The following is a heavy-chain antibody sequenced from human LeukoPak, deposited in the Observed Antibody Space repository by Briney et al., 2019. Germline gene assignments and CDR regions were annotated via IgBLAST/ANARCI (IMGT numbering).Heavy chain of an antibody. CDR1: GFTFDDYG. D-gene: IGHD2-8*01. V-gene: IGHV3-20*04. CDR2: INWNGGST. Sequence: PGGSLRLSCAASGFTFDDYGMSWVRQAPGKGLEWVSGINWNGGSTGYADSVKGRFTISRGNAKNSLYLQMNSLRAEDTALYYCARGAIVLMVYDPYYFDYWGQGTLVTVSS. CDR3: ARGAIVLMVYDPYYFDY. J-gene: IGHJ4*02.